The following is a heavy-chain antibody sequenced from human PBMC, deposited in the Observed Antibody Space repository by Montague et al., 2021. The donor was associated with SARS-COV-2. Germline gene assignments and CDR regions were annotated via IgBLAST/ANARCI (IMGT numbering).Heavy chain of an antibody. V-gene: IGHV4-34*01. CDR3: ARVGRSYGSGNYDGMDV. CDR1: GGSLSGYY. Sequence: SETLSLTCAVYGGSLSGYYWSWIRQPPGKGLEWIGEINHSGSTNYNPSLKSRVTISVDTSKNQFSLKLSSVTAADTAVYYCARVGRSYGSGNYDGMDVWGQGTTVTVSS. CDR2: INHSGST. D-gene: IGHD3-10*01. J-gene: IGHJ6*02.